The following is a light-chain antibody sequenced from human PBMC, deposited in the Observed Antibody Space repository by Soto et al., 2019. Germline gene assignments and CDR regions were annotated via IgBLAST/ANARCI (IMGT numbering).Light chain of an antibody. CDR1: SSDVGAYNS. CDR2: EVT. V-gene: IGLV2-14*01. J-gene: IGLJ1*01. CDR3: SSYTRSSTFF. Sequence: QSALTQPASVSGSPGQSITISCTGTSSDVGAYNSVSWYQQEPGKAPKLMIYEVTNRPSGVSNRFSGSKSANTASLTISGLQAEDEADYYCSSYTRSSTFFFGTGTKLTVL.